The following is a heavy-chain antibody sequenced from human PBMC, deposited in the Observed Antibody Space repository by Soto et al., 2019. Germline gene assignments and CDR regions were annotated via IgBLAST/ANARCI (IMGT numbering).Heavy chain of an antibody. J-gene: IGHJ4*02. CDR2: IYYSGST. Sequence: TLSLTCTVSGGSINDFYWSWIRQPPGKGLEWIGYIYYSGSTDYNPSLKGRVTISVDTSKNQFSLKLRSVTAADTAVYYCARVGGVAARTFDYWGQGTLVTVSS. CDR3: ARVGGVAARTFDY. CDR1: GGSINDFY. D-gene: IGHD6-6*01. V-gene: IGHV4-59*01.